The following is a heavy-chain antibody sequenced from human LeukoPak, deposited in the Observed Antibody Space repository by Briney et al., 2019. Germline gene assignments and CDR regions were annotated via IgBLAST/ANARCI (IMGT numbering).Heavy chain of an antibody. V-gene: IGHV3-21*01. J-gene: IGHJ4*02. CDR1: GFTFSSYS. Sequence: NPGGSLRLSCAASGFTFSSYSMNWVRQTPGKGLEWVSSISSSSSYIYYADSVKGRFTISRDNAKNSLYLQMNSLRAEDTAVYYCARGHYYDTTDFYWGQGTLVTVSS. CDR3: ARGHYYDTTDFY. CDR2: ISSSSSYI. D-gene: IGHD3-22*01.